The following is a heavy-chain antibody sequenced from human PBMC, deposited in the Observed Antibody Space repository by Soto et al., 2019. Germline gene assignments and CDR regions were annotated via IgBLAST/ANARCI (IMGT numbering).Heavy chain of an antibody. CDR1: GFTFSNAW. D-gene: IGHD2-2*01. J-gene: IGHJ6*02. CDR3: TTAAMIYYYYGMDV. V-gene: IGHV3-15*07. CDR2: IKSKTDGGTT. Sequence: GGSLRLSCAASGFTFSNAWMNWVRQAPGKGLEWVGRIKSKTDGGTTDYAAPVKGRFTISRDDSKNTLYLQMNSLKTEDTAVYYCTTAAMIYYYYGMDVWGQGTTVTVSS.